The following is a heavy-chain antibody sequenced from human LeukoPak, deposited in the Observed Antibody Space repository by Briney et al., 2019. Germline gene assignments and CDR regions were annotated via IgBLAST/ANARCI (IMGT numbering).Heavy chain of an antibody. CDR1: GFTFDDYA. CDR3: AKSSGYYFYYFDY. Sequence: GGSLRLSCAASGFTFDDYAMHWVRQAPGKGLEWVSGISWNSGSIGYADSVKGRFTISRDNAKNSLYPQMNSLRAEDMALYYCAKSSGYYFYYFDYWGQGTLVTVSS. D-gene: IGHD3-22*01. J-gene: IGHJ4*02. CDR2: ISWNSGSI. V-gene: IGHV3-9*03.